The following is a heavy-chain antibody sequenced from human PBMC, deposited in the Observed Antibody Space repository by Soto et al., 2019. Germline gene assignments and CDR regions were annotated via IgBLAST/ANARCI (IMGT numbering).Heavy chain of an antibody. J-gene: IGHJ5*02. D-gene: IGHD3-22*01. CDR3: AGDSSGSDWFDP. V-gene: IGHV1-46*01. Sequence: ASVKVSCKASGYTSTAYGVSWVRQAPGQGLEWMGIINPSGGSTSYAQKFQGRVTMTRDTSTSTVYMELSSLRSEDTAVYYCAGDSSGSDWFDPWGQGTLVTVSS. CDR1: GYTSTAYG. CDR2: INPSGGST.